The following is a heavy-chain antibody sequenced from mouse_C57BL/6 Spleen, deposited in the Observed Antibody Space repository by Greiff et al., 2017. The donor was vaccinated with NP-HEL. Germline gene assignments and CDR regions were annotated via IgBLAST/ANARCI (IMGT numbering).Heavy chain of an antibody. CDR1: GFSLTSYG. CDR3: ASHYTTVQVESYAMDY. J-gene: IGHJ4*01. CDR2: IWSGGST. D-gene: IGHD1-1*01. V-gene: IGHV2-2*01. Sequence: QVHVKQSGPGLVQPSQSLSITCTVSGFSLTSYGVHWVRQSPGKGLEWLGVIWSGGSTDYNAAFISRLSISKDNSKSQVFFKMNSLQADDTAIYYCASHYTTVQVESYAMDYWGQGTSVTVSS.